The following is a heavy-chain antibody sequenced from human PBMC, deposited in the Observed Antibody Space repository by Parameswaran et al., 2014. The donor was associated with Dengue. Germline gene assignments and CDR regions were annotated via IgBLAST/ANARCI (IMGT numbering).Heavy chain of an antibody. CDR1: GFTFSSYS. CDR3: ARGREGGLQFLYYFDY. J-gene: IGHJ4*02. Sequence: GSLRLSCAASGFTFSSYSMNWVRQAPGKGLEWVSSIRTSSSYIYYADSVKGRFTISRDNAKNSLYLQMNSLRAEDTAVYYCARGREGGLQFLYYFDYWGQGNLVTVSS. D-gene: IGHD5-24*01. V-gene: IGHV3-21*01. CDR2: IRTSSSYI.